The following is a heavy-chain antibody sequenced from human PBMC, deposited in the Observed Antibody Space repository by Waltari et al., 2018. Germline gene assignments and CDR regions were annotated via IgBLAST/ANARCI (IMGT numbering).Heavy chain of an antibody. CDR3: ATQWRIPLDAFDI. CDR1: GGTFSSYT. CDR2: IIPILGIA. Sequence: QVQLVQSGAEVKKPGSSVKVSCKASGGTFSSYTISWVRQAPGQGLEWMGRIIPILGIANYAQKFQGRVTMTEDTSTDTAYMELSSLRSEDTAVYYCATQWRIPLDAFDIWGQGTMVTVSS. J-gene: IGHJ3*02. V-gene: IGHV1-69*02. D-gene: IGHD2-8*01.